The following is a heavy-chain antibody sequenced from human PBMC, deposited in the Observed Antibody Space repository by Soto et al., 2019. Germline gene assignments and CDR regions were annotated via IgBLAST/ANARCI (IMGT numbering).Heavy chain of an antibody. J-gene: IGHJ6*02. D-gene: IGHD2-15*01. CDR2: IYPSDSDT. Sequence: GESLKISCKGSGYNFAGYWIAWVRQMPGKGLELMGIIYPSDSDTRYRPSFQGQVTISADKSISSAYLQLNSLRAEDTAVYYCASSRYCSGGSCYSGGYYYYAMDVWGQGTTVTVSS. CDR1: GYNFAGYW. CDR3: ASSRYCSGGSCYSGGYYYYAMDV. V-gene: IGHV5-51*01.